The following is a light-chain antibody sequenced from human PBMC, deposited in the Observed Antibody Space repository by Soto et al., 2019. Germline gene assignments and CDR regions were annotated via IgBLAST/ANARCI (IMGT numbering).Light chain of an antibody. J-gene: IGLJ2*01. CDR2: DVS. CDR3: SSSAGNNNCV. V-gene: IGLV2-8*01. Sequence: QSALTQPPSASGSPGQSVTISCTGTSSDVGGYNYVSWYQQHPGKAPKLMIADVSKRPSGVPDRFSGSKSGNAAPLTVSGIQDEEDADYYCSSSAGNNNCVFGGGTKLTVL. CDR1: SSDVGGYNY.